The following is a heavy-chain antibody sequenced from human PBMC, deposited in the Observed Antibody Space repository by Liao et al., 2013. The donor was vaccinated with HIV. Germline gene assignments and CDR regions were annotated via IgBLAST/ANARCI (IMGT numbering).Heavy chain of an antibody. CDR2: IYTSGST. J-gene: IGHJ3*02. CDR1: GASISSGAYY. V-gene: IGHV4-61*02. CDR3: AREPTKWELDVDAFDI. D-gene: IGHD1-26*01. Sequence: QVQLQESGPGLVKPSQTLSLTCTVSGASISSGAYYWTWIRQPAGKGLEWIGRIYTSGSTDYNPSLRSRVAISVDTSKNQFSLKLSSVTAADTAVYYCAREPTKWELDVDAFDIWGQGTMVTVSS.